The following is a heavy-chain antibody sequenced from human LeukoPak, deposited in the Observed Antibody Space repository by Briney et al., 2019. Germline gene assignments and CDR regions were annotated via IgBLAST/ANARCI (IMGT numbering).Heavy chain of an antibody. CDR3: ARGYSGSYWDWFDP. CDR2: MNPNSGNT. CDR1: GYTFTSYD. D-gene: IGHD1-26*01. Sequence: GASVKVSCKASGYTFTSYDINWVRQATGQGLEWMGWMNPNSGNTGYAQKFQGRVTITRNTSISTAYMELSSLRSEDTAVYYCARGYSGSYWDWFDPWGQGTLVTVSS. J-gene: IGHJ5*02. V-gene: IGHV1-8*03.